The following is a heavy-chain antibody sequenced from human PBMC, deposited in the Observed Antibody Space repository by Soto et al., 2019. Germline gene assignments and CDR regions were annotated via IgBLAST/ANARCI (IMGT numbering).Heavy chain of an antibody. V-gene: IGHV4-39*01. J-gene: IGHJ5*02. CDR2: IYYSGST. CDR1: GGSISSSSYY. Sequence: SETLSLTCTVSGGSISSSSYYWGWIRQPPGKGLEWIGSIYYSGSTYYNPSLKSRVTISVDTSKNQFSLKLSSVTAADTAVYYCARYYDFWSGYYSRWFDPWGQGTLVTVSS. D-gene: IGHD3-3*01. CDR3: ARYYDFWSGYYSRWFDP.